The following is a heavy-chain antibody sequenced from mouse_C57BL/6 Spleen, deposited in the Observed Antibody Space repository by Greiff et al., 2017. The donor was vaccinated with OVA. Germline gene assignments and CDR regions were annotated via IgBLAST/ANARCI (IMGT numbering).Heavy chain of an antibody. V-gene: IGHV14-2*01. CDR2: IDPEDGDT. J-gene: IGHJ3*01. CDR3: ARENSNYGFAY. Sequence: EVQLQQSGAELVKPGASVKLSCTASGFNIKDYYMHWVKQRTEQGLEWIGRIDPEDGDTKYATKFQGKATITADTSSNTDYLQLSSLSYEDTAVYYCARENSNYGFAYWGQGTLVTVSA. D-gene: IGHD2-5*01. CDR1: GFNIKDYY.